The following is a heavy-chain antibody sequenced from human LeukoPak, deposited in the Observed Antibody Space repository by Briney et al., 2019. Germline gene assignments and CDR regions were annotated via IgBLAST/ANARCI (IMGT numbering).Heavy chain of an antibody. CDR3: ARDAGSALVVSAARHAFDI. Sequence: SETLSLTCTVSGGSISSSSYYWGWIRQPPGKGLEWIGSIYYSGSTYYNPSLKSRVTISVDTSKNQFSLKLSSVTAADTAVYYCARDAGSALVVSAARHAFDIWGQGTMVTVSS. V-gene: IGHV4-39*07. CDR2: IYYSGST. D-gene: IGHD2-2*01. J-gene: IGHJ3*02. CDR1: GGSISSSSYY.